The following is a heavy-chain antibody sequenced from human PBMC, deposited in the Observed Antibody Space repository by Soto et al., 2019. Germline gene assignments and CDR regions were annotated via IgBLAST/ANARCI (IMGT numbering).Heavy chain of an antibody. CDR3: VRHTGLGPIPFDY. J-gene: IGHJ4*02. D-gene: IGHD4-17*01. CDR1: GYTFTTYW. V-gene: IGHV5-10-1*01. Sequence: GESLKISCKGSGYTFTTYWITWVRQMPGKGLEWMGRIDPSNSYTNYNPSFQGHVTLSADMSISTAYLQWSGLKASDTAIYYCVRHTGLGPIPFDYWGQGTLVTVSS. CDR2: IDPSNSYT.